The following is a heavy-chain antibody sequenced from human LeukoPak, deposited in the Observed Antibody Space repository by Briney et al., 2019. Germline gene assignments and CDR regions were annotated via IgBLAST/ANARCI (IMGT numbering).Heavy chain of an antibody. D-gene: IGHD3-22*01. CDR2: ISSSGSTI. Sequence: PGGSLRLSCAASGFTFSSYEMNWVRQAPGKGLEWVSYISSSGSTIYYADSVKGRFTISRDNAKNSLYLQMNSLRAEDTAVYYCARDCPCGSGYLDYYYGMDVWGQGTTVTVSS. V-gene: IGHV3-48*03. J-gene: IGHJ6*02. CDR1: GFTFSSYE. CDR3: ARDCPCGSGYLDYYYGMDV.